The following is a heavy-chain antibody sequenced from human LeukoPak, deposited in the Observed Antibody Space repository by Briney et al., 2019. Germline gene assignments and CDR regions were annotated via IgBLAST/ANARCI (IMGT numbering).Heavy chain of an antibody. Sequence: SETLSLTCTVSGGSISSYYWSWIRQPPGKGLEWIGYIYYSGSTNYNPSLKSRVTISVDTSKNQFSLKLSSVTAADTAVYYCARGIVVVVAAAGSWFDPWGQGTLVTVSS. CDR1: GGSISSYY. D-gene: IGHD2-15*01. CDR2: IYYSGST. CDR3: ARGIVVVVAAAGSWFDP. V-gene: IGHV4-59*12. J-gene: IGHJ5*02.